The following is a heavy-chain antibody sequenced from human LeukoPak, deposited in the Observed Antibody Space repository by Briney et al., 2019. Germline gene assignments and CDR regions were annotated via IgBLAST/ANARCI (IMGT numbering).Heavy chain of an antibody. CDR2: IYYSGST. D-gene: IGHD1-26*01. Sequence: SETLSLTCTVSGGSISSYYWSWIRQPPGKGLEWIGYIYYSGSTNYNPSLKSRVTISVDTSKNQFSLKLTSVTAADTAVYYCARSGSYYGEYDYWGQGTLVTVSS. V-gene: IGHV4-59*08. CDR1: GGSISSYY. J-gene: IGHJ4*02. CDR3: ARSGSYYGEYDY.